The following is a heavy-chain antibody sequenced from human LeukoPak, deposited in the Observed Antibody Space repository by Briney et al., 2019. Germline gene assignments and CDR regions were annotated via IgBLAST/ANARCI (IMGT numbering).Heavy chain of an antibody. Sequence: GGSLRLSCAVSGLIFSDNQMAWIRQAPGKGLEWVSHISSSGNTIYYLDSVKGRFTISRDDAKNSVFLQMNSLRAEDTAVYYCARSSSWPPRAYQFDYWGQGTLVTASS. J-gene: IGHJ4*02. CDR1: GLIFSDNQ. CDR3: ARSSSWPPRAYQFDY. CDR2: ISSSGNTI. V-gene: IGHV3-11*01. D-gene: IGHD6-13*01.